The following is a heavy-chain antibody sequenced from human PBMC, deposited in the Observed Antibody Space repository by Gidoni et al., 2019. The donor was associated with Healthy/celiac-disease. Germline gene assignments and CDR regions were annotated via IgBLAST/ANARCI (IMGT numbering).Heavy chain of an antibody. Sequence: EVQLGESGGGLVKPGGSLRLSCAASGFTFSSYSMNWVRQVPGKGLEWVAAISSSSSYIYYADSVKGRFTISRDNAKNSLYLQMNSLIAEDTAVYYCARSSCIAVAGYSDYWGQGTLVTVSS. D-gene: IGHD6-19*01. J-gene: IGHJ4*02. CDR3: ARSSCIAVAGYSDY. CDR2: ISSSSSYI. V-gene: IGHV3-21*01. CDR1: GFTFSSYS.